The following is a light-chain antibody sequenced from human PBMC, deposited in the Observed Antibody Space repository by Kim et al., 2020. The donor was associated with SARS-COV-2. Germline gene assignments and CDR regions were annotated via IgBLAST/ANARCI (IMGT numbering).Light chain of an antibody. CDR3: QAWDNNTPVV. CDR2: KDN. V-gene: IGLV3-1*01. CDR1: KLGDKY. Sequence: SYELTQPPSVSVSPGETASITCSGDKLGDKYACWYKQKPGQSPLLVIYKDNKRPSGIPERFSCSNSGNTATLTIGGTQAMDAADYYCQAWDNNTPVVFGGGTQLTVL. J-gene: IGLJ2*01.